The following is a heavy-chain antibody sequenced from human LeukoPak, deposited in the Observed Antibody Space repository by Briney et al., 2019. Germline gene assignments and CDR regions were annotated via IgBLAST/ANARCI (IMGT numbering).Heavy chain of an antibody. D-gene: IGHD6-6*01. Sequence: PGGSLRLSCAASGFIFSDYALQWVRQAPGKGLDWVAMTSYDESDKYYADSVKGRFTISRDNAKNSLYLQMNSLRAEDTAVYYCARGVPKYSSSEEVDYWGQGTLVTVSS. CDR3: ARGVPKYSSSEEVDY. J-gene: IGHJ4*02. V-gene: IGHV3-30-3*01. CDR2: TSYDESDK. CDR1: GFIFSDYA.